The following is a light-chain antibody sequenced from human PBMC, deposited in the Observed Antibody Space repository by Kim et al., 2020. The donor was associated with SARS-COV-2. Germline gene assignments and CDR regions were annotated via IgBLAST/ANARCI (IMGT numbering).Light chain of an antibody. V-gene: IGKV4-1*01. Sequence: DIVMTQSPDSLAVSLGERATINCTSSQSVFYNSYNKNYLAWYQQKSGQPPNLIIYWASTRASGVPDRFSGSGSGTDFTLTISSLQAEDVAVYYCQKYYDLPRTFGGGTKVDIK. CDR1: QSVFYNSYNKNY. CDR3: QKYYDLPRT. CDR2: WAS. J-gene: IGKJ4*01.